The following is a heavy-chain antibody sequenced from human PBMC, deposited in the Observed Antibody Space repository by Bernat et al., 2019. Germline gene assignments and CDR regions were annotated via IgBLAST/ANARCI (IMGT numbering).Heavy chain of an antibody. Sequence: QVQLQESGPGLVKPSETLSPTCTVSGVSISSYYWSWIRQPPGKGLEWIGSIYYSGSTNYNPPLRSRVTISVDTSKNLFSLKLSSVTAAAAAVYYCARVSLWFGESPFDYWGQGTLVTVSS. V-gene: IGHV4-59*01. J-gene: IGHJ4*02. CDR2: IYYSGST. CDR3: ARVSLWFGESPFDY. D-gene: IGHD3-10*01. CDR1: GVSISSYY.